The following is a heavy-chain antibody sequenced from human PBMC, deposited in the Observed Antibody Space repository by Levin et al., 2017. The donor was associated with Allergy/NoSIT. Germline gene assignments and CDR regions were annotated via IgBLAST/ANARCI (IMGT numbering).Heavy chain of an antibody. CDR2: INTNTGNP. CDR1: GYTFTSYA. D-gene: IGHD6-13*01. CDR3: ARVLLPIAAAAHFDY. J-gene: IGHJ4*02. V-gene: IGHV7-4-1*02. Sequence: GESLKISCKASGYTFTSYAMNWVRQAPGQGLEWMGWINTNTGNPTYAQGFTGRFVFSLDTSVSTAYLQISSLKAEDTAVYYCARVLLPIAAAAHFDYWGQGTLVTVSS.